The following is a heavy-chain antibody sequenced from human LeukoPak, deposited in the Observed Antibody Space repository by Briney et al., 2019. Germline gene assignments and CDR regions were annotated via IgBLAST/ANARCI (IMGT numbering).Heavy chain of an antibody. V-gene: IGHV3-23*01. CDR3: AKDTYSYGNNPILDY. D-gene: IGHD5-18*01. CDR1: GFTFSSYA. CDR2: ISGSGGST. J-gene: IGHJ4*02. Sequence: PGGSLRLSCAASGFTFSSYAVGWVRQAPGKGLEWVSAISGSGGSTYYADSVKGRFTISGDNSKNTLYLQMNSLRGEDTAVYYCAKDTYSYGNNPILDYWGQGTLVTVSS.